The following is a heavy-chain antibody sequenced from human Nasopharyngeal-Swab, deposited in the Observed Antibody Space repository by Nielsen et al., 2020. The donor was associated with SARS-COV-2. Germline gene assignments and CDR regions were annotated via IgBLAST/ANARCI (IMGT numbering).Heavy chain of an antibody. CDR1: GGAFSGFY. D-gene: IGHD1-1*01. CDR3: ARGRRERAPRYYYYGMDV. V-gene: IGHV4-34*01. Sequence: GSLRLSYAVYGGAFSGFYWSWIRQSPGEGLEWIGEINPSGGTDYNPSLKSRVSMSVDTSKNQVFLKLKAVTAADTGLYYCARGRRERAPRYYYYGMDVWGQGTTVSVS. CDR2: INPSGGT. J-gene: IGHJ6*02.